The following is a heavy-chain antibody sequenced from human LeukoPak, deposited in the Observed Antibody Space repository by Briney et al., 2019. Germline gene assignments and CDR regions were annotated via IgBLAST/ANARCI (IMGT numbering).Heavy chain of an antibody. CDR2: ISYDGSNK. CDR3: ARDPGDSVFDP. V-gene: IGHV3-30*01. CDR1: GCTFSSYA. J-gene: IGHJ5*02. D-gene: IGHD2-15*01. Sequence: PGGSLRLSCAASGCTFSSYAMHWVRQAPGKGLEWVAVISYDGSNKYYADSVKGRFTISRDNSKNTLYLQMNSPRAEDTAVYYCARDPGDSVFDPWGQGTLVTVSS.